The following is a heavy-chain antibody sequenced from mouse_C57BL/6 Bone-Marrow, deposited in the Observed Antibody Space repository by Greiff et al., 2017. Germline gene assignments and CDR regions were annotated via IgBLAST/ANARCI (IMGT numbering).Heavy chain of an antibody. CDR1: GFTFSDFY. J-gene: IGHJ1*03. CDR3: ARDANYYDSSHWYFDV. Sequence: EVKLLESGGGLVQSGRSLRLSCATSGFTFSDFYMEWVRQAPGKGLEWIAASRNKANDYPTEYSASVKGRFIVSRDTSQSILYLQMNALRAEDTAIYYCARDANYYDSSHWYFDVWGTGTTVTVSA. D-gene: IGHD1-1*01. V-gene: IGHV7-1*01. CDR2: SRNKANDYPT.